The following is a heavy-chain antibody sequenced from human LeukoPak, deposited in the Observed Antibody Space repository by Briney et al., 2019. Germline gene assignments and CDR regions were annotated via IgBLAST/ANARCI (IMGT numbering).Heavy chain of an antibody. D-gene: IGHD6-19*01. CDR3: ARRVAGYYFDY. J-gene: IGHJ4*02. CDR1: GGSISSYY. Sequence: SETLSLTCTVSGGSISSYYWSWIRQPPGKGLEWIGYIYYSGSTNYNPSLKSRVTISVDTSKNQFSLRLSSVTAADTAVYYCARRVAGYYFDYWGQGTLVTVSS. CDR2: IYYSGST. V-gene: IGHV4-59*01.